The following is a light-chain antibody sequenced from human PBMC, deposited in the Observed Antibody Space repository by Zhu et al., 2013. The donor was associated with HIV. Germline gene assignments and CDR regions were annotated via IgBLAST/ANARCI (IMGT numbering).Light chain of an antibody. V-gene: IGKV3-11*01. J-gene: IGKJ2*03. Sequence: EIVLTQSPATLSLSPGDRATLSCRTSQNVGYYLAWYQQKPGQAPRLLIHDASNRATGVPARFSGSGSGTDFTLTISSLEPEDFAVYYCQQYGSSPYSFGQGTKLEIK. CDR2: DAS. CDR3: QQYGSSPYS. CDR1: QNVGYY.